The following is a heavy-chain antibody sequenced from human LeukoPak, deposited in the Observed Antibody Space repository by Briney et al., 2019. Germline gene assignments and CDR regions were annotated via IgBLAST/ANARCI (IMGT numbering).Heavy chain of an antibody. Sequence: ESLKISCKGSGYSFTSYWFGWVRHMPGKSLEWMGIIYPGDSDTRYSPSFQGQVTISADKSISTAYLQWSSLKASDTAMYYCARLIDYYGSSGYLDYWGQGTLVTVSS. D-gene: IGHD3-22*01. CDR1: GYSFTSYW. V-gene: IGHV5-51*01. J-gene: IGHJ4*02. CDR2: IYPGDSDT. CDR3: ARLIDYYGSSGYLDY.